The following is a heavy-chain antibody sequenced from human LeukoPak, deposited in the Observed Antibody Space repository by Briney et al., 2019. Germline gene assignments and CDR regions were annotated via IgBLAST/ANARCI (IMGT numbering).Heavy chain of an antibody. J-gene: IGHJ4*02. CDR1: GVTFSSYA. CDR2: ISGSGGST. V-gene: IGHV3-23*01. Sequence: GGSLRLSCAASGVTFSSYAMSWVRQAPGKGLEWVSAISGSGGSTYYADSVKGRFTISRDNSKNTLYLQMNSLRAEDTAVYYCAKDRDSSSSAPGDYFDYWGQGTLVTVSS. CDR3: AKDRDSSSSAPGDYFDY. D-gene: IGHD6-6*01.